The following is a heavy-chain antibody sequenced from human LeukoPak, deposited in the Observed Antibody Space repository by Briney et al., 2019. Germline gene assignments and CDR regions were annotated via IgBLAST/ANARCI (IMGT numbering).Heavy chain of an antibody. D-gene: IGHD2/OR15-2a*01. V-gene: IGHV3-74*01. CDR1: GFTFSSYS. J-gene: IGHJ6*02. CDR3: ARDLSVMDV. Sequence: GGSLRLSCAASGFTFSSYSMNWVRQAPGKGLVWVSRISTDGSIIYADSVKGRFTISRDNAKSTLFLQMNSLRAEDTAVYYCARDLSVMDVWGRGTTVTVSS. CDR2: ISTDGSI.